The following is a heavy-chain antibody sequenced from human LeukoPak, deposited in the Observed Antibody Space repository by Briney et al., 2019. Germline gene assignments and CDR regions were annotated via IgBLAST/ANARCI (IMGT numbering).Heavy chain of an antibody. D-gene: IGHD3-22*01. V-gene: IGHV3-23*01. CDR2: ISGSGGST. J-gene: IGHJ4*02. CDR3: AKVPRIDYYDSSGYYWGVDY. CDR1: GFTFSSYA. Sequence: GGSLRLSCAASGFTFSSYAMSWVRQAPGKGLEWVSAISGSGGSTYYADSVKGRFTISRDNSKNTLYLQMNSLRAEDTAVYYCAKVPRIDYYDSSGYYWGVDYWGQGTLVTVSS.